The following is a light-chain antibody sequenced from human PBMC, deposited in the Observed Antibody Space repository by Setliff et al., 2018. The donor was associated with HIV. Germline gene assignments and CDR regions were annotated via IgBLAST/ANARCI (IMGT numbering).Light chain of an antibody. CDR3: CSYAGSSTYV. J-gene: IGLJ1*01. CDR1: SSDVGSYNF. CDR2: EVT. Sequence: QSALAQPASVSGSPGQSITISCTGTSSDVGSYNFVSWFQQLPGKAPKLMIYEVTKRPSEVSNRFSGSKSGNTASLTISGLQAEDEADYYCCSYAGSSTYVLGTGTKVTVL. V-gene: IGLV2-23*02.